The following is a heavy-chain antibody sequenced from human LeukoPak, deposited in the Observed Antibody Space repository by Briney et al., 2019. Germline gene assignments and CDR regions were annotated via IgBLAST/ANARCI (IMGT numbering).Heavy chain of an antibody. V-gene: IGHV3-11*01. CDR1: GFTFSDCY. Sequence: GGSLRLSCAASGFTFSDCYMSWIRQAPGKGLEWFSYISTSGTITHYADSVKGRFTISRDNAKNSLYLQMNSLRAEDTAVYYCARGAGPLFDPWGQGTLVTVSS. CDR2: ISTSGTIT. CDR3: ARGAGPLFDP. J-gene: IGHJ5*02.